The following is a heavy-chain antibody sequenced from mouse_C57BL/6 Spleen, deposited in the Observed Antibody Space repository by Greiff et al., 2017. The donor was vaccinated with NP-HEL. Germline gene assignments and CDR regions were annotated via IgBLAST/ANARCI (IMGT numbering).Heavy chain of an antibody. CDR1: GYTFTSYW. Sequence: QVQLQQPGAELVRPGTSVKLSCKASGYTFTSYWMHWVKQRPGQGLEWIGVIDPSDSYTNYNQKFKGKATLTVDTSSSTAYMQLSSLTSEDTAVYYCARFVDGYYVSYWGQGTLVTVSA. CDR3: ARFVDGYYVSY. J-gene: IGHJ3*01. D-gene: IGHD2-3*01. CDR2: IDPSDSYT. V-gene: IGHV1-59*01.